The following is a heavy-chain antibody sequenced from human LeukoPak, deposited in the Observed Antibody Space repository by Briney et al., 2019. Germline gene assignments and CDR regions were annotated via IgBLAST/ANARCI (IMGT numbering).Heavy chain of an antibody. CDR1: GNYW. D-gene: IGHD6-19*01. V-gene: IGHV3-74*01. CDR2: INSDGSWT. CDR3: AKGAQYSSGWYPPERYFDY. Sequence: GGSLRLSCAASGNYWMHWVRQAPGKGLVWVSHINSDGSWTSYADSVKGRFTISRDNSKNTLYLQMNSLRAEDTAVYYCAKGAQYSSGWYPPERYFDYWGQGTLVTVSS. J-gene: IGHJ4*02.